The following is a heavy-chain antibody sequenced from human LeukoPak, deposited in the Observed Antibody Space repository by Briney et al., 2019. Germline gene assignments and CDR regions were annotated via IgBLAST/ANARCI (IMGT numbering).Heavy chain of an antibody. Sequence: GGSLRLSCAASGFTFSSYSMNWVRQAPGKGLEWVSYISSSSSTIYYADSVKGRFTISRDNAKNSLYLQMNSLRAEDTAVYYCAGGSNDYGDYHHFDYWGQGTLVTVSS. J-gene: IGHJ4*02. CDR2: ISSSSSTI. CDR1: GFTFSSYS. V-gene: IGHV3-48*01. D-gene: IGHD4-17*01. CDR3: AGGSNDYGDYHHFDY.